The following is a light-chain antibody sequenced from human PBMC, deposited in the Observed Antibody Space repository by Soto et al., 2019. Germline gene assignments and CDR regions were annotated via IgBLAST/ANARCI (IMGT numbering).Light chain of an antibody. J-gene: IGLJ1*01. V-gene: IGLV2-14*01. Sequence: VLTQPASRFGAPGQSITLPRTGNSSDVGGYNYVSWYQQHPGKAPKFMIYDVSNRPSGVSNRFSGSKSGNTASLTISGLQAEDEADYYCSSYTTGTTPYVFGSGTKVTVL. CDR2: DVS. CDR3: SSYTTGTTPYV. CDR1: SSDVGGYNY.